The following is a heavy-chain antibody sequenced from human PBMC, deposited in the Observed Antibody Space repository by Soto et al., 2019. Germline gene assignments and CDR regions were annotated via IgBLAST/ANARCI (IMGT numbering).Heavy chain of an antibody. CDR1: GDMFRSYA. D-gene: IGHD3-22*01. CDR3: VREGYYDSSGYYPGWFAP. CDR2: IIPMLGTA. Sequence: SVKVSCKASGDMFRSYAISWVRQAPGQGLEWMGGIIPMLGTAKYAQKFEGRVTITADKSTSTAYMEMTRLRSEDTAVYYCVREGYYDSSGYYPGWFAPWGQGTLVTVSS. J-gene: IGHJ5*02. V-gene: IGHV1-69*10.